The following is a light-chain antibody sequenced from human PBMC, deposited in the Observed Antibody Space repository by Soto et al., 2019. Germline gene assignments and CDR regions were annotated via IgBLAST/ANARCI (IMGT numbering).Light chain of an antibody. CDR1: QSIRNN. CDR3: QHYIDWRST. Sequence: EVVMTQSPATLSVSPGERATLSCRASQSIRNNLAWYQQRPGKSPRLLISGASTRATGIPARFSGSGSGTESTLTISSLQSEDFALYYCQHYIDWRSTFGQGPNVE. J-gene: IGKJ2*01. CDR2: GAS. V-gene: IGKV3-15*01.